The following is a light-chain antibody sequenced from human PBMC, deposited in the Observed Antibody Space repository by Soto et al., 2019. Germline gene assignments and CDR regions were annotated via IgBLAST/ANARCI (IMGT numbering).Light chain of an antibody. CDR3: QTWSTDIRV. Sequence: QPVLTQPPSASASLGASVKLTCTLSSGHNSYAIAWHQQQPEKGPRYLMKLNSDGSHSKGDGIPDRFSGSSSGTERYLTISSLQSEDEADDYCQTWSTDIRVFGGGTKLTVL. V-gene: IGLV4-69*01. J-gene: IGLJ3*02. CDR1: SGHNSYA. CDR2: LNSDGSH.